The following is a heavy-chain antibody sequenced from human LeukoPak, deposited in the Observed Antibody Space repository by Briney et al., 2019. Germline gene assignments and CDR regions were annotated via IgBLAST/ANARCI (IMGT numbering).Heavy chain of an antibody. CDR2: INPNSGGT. J-gene: IGHJ4*02. Sequence: ASVKVSCKASGYTFTGYYMHWVRQAPGQGLEWMGRINPNSGGTNYAQKFQGRVTMTRDTSTSTAYMELSRLRSDDTAVYYCARDLSRGYSSSWFRYWGQGTLVTVSS. CDR3: ARDLSRGYSSSWFRY. CDR1: GYTFTGYY. D-gene: IGHD6-13*01. V-gene: IGHV1-2*06.